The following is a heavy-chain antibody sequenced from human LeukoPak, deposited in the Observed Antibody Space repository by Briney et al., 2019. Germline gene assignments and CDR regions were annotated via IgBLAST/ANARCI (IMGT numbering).Heavy chain of an antibody. CDR3: AKPYDFWSGYYDY. J-gene: IGHJ4*02. CDR2: ISGSGGST. D-gene: IGHD3-3*01. CDR1: GFTFSSYG. Sequence: GGSLRLSCAASGFTFSSYGMNWVRQAPGKGLEWVSAISGSGGSTYYADSVKGRFTISRDNSKNTLYLQMNSLRAEDTAVYYCAKPYDFWSGYYDYRGQGTLVTVSS. V-gene: IGHV3-23*01.